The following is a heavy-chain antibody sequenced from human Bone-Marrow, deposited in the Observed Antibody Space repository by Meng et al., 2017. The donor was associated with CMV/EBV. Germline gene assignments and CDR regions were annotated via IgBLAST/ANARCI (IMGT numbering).Heavy chain of an antibody. CDR3: ASGSALGYYGMDL. CDR2: FYYSGTT. V-gene: IGHV4-39*01. D-gene: IGHD1-26*01. J-gene: IGHJ6*02. Sequence: SETLSPTCTVSGGSTRNSSYYWDWVHQAPGKGLEWIGNFYYSGTTSYTPSLKSRVTISGDTSKNQFSLKLYSVTATDTAVYYCASGSALGYYGMDLWGQGTTVTVSS. CDR1: GGSTRNSSYY.